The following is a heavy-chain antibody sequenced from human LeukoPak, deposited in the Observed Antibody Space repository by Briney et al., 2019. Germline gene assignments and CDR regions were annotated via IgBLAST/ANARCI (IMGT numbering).Heavy chain of an antibody. V-gene: IGHV4-61*02. Sequence: PSETLSLTCTVSGDAISSDTYYWSWLRQPAGKGLQWIGRIYTSGSTNYNPTNYNPSLQSRVTISVDTSKNQFSLKLISVTAADTAVYYCARTTESYDRSGYWVYYFDYWGQGTLVTVSS. CDR1: GDAISSDTYY. D-gene: IGHD3-22*01. CDR2: IYTSGSTNYNPT. CDR3: ARTTESYDRSGYWVYYFDY. J-gene: IGHJ4*02.